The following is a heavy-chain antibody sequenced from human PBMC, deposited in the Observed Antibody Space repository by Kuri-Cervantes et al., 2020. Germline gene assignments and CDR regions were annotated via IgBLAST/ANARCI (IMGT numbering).Heavy chain of an antibody. Sequence: ASVKVSCKASGYTFTSYGISWVRQAPGQGLEWMGWISAYNGNTNYAQKFQGRVTMTRNTSVSTAYMELSSLRSEDTAVYYCARGHSVVVGAFDIWGQGTMVTVSS. CDR1: GYTFTSYG. CDR2: ISAYNGNT. J-gene: IGHJ3*02. D-gene: IGHD2-15*01. V-gene: IGHV1-18*01. CDR3: ARGHSVVVGAFDI.